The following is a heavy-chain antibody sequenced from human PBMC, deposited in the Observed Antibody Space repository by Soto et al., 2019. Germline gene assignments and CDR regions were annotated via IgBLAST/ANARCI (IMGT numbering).Heavy chain of an antibody. V-gene: IGHV1-69*01. Sequence: QVQLVQSGAEVEKPGSSVKVSCKPSGGTFSSYGISWVRQAPGQGLEWMGGILPIFDRANYAQNFQGRVTITPDESTTTIYMELRSRRSEDTAVYYCARDGKGKGYYNGMDVWGQGTTVTVSS. CDR1: GGTFSSYG. CDR3: ARDGKGKGYYNGMDV. D-gene: IGHD1-26*01. J-gene: IGHJ6*02. CDR2: ILPIFDRA.